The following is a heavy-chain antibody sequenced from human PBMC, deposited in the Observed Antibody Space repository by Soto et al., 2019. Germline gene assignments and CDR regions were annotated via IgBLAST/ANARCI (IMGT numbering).Heavy chain of an antibody. CDR3: ARDQAQLWLLDYYYYYMDV. Sequence: GGSLRLSCAASGFTFSGSAMHWVRQASGKGLEWVSYISSSSSTIYYADSVKGRFTISRDNAKNSLYLQMNSLRAEDTAVYYCARDQAQLWLLDYYYYYMDVWGKGTTVTVSS. CDR1: GFTFSGSA. V-gene: IGHV3-48*01. J-gene: IGHJ6*03. D-gene: IGHD5-18*01. CDR2: ISSSSSTI.